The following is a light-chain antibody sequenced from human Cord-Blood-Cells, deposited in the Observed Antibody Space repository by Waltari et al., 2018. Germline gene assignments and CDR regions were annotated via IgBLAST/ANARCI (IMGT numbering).Light chain of an antibody. Sequence: QSALTQPSSASGSPGQSITFSCPGTSSGVGGYNFVYWYQQHPSQAPRLMSYELSKRPSGVPDRFSGSKSGNTASLTVSGLQAENEADYYCSSYAGSNNLVFGGGTKLTVL. CDR2: ELS. J-gene: IGLJ2*01. CDR3: SSYAGSNNLV. V-gene: IGLV2-8*01. CDR1: SSGVGGYNF.